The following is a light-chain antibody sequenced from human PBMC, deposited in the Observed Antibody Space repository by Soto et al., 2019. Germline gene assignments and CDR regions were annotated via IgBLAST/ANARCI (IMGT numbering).Light chain of an antibody. Sequence: DIQMTQSPSTLSGSVGDRVTITCRASQTISSWLAWYQQKPGKAPKLLIYKASTLKSGVPSRFSGTGSGTEFTLTISSLQSEDFALYYCQQYNDWPLTFGQGTKVDTK. J-gene: IGKJ1*01. CDR3: QQYNDWPLT. CDR2: KAS. CDR1: QTISSW. V-gene: IGKV1-5*03.